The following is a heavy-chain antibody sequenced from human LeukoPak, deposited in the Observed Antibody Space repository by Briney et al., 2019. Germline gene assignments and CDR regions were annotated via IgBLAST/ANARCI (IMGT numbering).Heavy chain of an antibody. CDR1: GFTFSSYA. CDR2: ISGSGGST. Sequence: GGSLRLSCAASGFTFSSYAMSWVRQAPGKGLEWVSAISGSGGSTYYADSVKGRFTISRDNSKNTLYLQMNSLRAEDTAVYYCAKDEIDSSGYYYFDYWGQGTLVTVSS. D-gene: IGHD3-22*01. J-gene: IGHJ4*02. CDR3: AKDEIDSSGYYYFDY. V-gene: IGHV3-23*01.